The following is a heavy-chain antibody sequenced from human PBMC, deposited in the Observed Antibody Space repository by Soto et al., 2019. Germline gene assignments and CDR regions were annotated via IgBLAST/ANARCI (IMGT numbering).Heavy chain of an antibody. CDR3: TRGRSMIANDDFEY. V-gene: IGHV3-30-3*01. CDR1: GFAVSSYS. Sequence: GGSLRLSCAASGFAVSSYSMHWARQAPGKGLEWVAAMSFDGNSKYFADSVKGRFKISRDTSKNTWSLEMESLGVEDSALYHCTRGRSMIANDDFEYWGQGTQVTVSS. CDR2: MSFDGNSK. J-gene: IGHJ4*02. D-gene: IGHD2-21*01.